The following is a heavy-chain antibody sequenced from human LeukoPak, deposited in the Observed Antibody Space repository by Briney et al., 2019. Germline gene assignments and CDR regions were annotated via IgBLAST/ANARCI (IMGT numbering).Heavy chain of an antibody. D-gene: IGHD5-18*01. V-gene: IGHV3-48*04. CDR2: ISSSSSTI. CDR3: ARDGVDTAMVIYYYYGMDV. Sequence: PGGSLRLSCAASGFTFSSYSMNWVRQAPGKGLEWVSYISSSSSTIYYADSVKGRFTISRDNAKNSLYLQMNSLRAEDTAVYYCARDGVDTAMVIYYYYGMDVWGQGNTVTVSS. J-gene: IGHJ6*02. CDR1: GFTFSSYS.